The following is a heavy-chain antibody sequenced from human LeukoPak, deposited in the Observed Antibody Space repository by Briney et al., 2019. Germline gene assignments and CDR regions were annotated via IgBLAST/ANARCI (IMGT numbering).Heavy chain of an antibody. CDR1: GGSISSYY. CDR2: IYTSGST. CDR3: ATAGDLAFDI. Sequence: SETLSLTCTVSGGSISSYYWSWIRQPPGKGLEWIGYIYTSGSTNYNPSLKSRVTISVDTSKNQFSLKLSSVTAADTAVYYCATAGDLAFDIWGQGTMVTVSS. V-gene: IGHV4-4*09. D-gene: IGHD1-14*01. J-gene: IGHJ3*02.